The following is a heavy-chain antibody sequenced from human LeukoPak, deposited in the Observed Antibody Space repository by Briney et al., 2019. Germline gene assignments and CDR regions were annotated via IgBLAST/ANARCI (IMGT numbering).Heavy chain of an antibody. Sequence: ASVKVSCKASEYTFSSYAIHWVRQAPGQRLEWMGWINTGNGNTKYSQEFQGRVTISRDTSASTAYMELSSLRSDDTAVYYRARGLDYWGQGTLVTVSS. CDR1: EYTFSSYA. CDR3: ARGLDY. J-gene: IGHJ4*02. CDR2: INTGNGNT. V-gene: IGHV1-3*04.